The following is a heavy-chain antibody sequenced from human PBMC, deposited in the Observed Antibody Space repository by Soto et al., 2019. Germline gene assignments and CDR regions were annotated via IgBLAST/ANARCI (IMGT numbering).Heavy chain of an antibody. CDR1: VGSISSSSYY. CDR2: IYYSGST. J-gene: IGHJ5*02. CDR3: ARHRARNWFDP. D-gene: IGHD6-6*01. Sequence: SSTLSLTCIVSVGSISSSSYYWFWIRQPPGKGLEWIGSIYYSGSTYYNPSLKSRVTISVDTSKNQFSLKLSSVTAADTAVFYCARHRARNWFDPWGQGTLVTVPS. V-gene: IGHV4-39*01.